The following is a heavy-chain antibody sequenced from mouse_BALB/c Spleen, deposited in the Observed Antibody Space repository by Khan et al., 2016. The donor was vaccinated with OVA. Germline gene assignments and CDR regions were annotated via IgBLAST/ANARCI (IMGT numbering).Heavy chain of an antibody. Sequence: VQLQQSGAELVKPGASVKLSCTASGFNIKDTYMHWVKQRPEQGLEWIGRIDPANGNTKYDPKFQGKATITEDTSSNTAYLQLSSLTSEDTAVYYCVAYYRYDFAYWGQGTLVTVSA. CDR1: GFNIKDTY. V-gene: IGHV14-3*02. CDR3: VAYYRYDFAY. D-gene: IGHD2-14*01. CDR2: IDPANGNT. J-gene: IGHJ3*01.